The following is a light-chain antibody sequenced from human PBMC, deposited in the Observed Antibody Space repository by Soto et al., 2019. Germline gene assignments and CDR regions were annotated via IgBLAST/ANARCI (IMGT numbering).Light chain of an antibody. V-gene: IGLV2-14*03. CDR3: SSSTSSTALKV. CDR1: SSDVGGYNY. CDR2: DVS. Sequence: QSVLTQPASVSGSPGQSITISCTGTSSDVGGYNYVSWYQQHPGKAPKLMIYDVSNRPSGVSNRFSGSKSGNTTTLTISGLHAEDEADYYCSSSTSSTALKVFGGGTKLTVL. J-gene: IGLJ2*01.